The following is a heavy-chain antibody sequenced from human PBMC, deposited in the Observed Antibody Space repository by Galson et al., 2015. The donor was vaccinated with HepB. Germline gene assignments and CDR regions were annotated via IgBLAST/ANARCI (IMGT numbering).Heavy chain of an antibody. CDR3: VKEGVGATGFDY. CDR1: GFTFDDYA. J-gene: IGHJ4*02. CDR2: ISRYSDHI. Sequence: SLRLSCAASGFTFDDYAMHWVRQAAGKGLEWVSGISRYSDHIGYADSVKGRLTISRDNAKNSLYLQMNSLRAEDTAFYYCVKEGVGATGFDYWGQGTLVTVSS. V-gene: IGHV3-9*01. D-gene: IGHD1-26*01.